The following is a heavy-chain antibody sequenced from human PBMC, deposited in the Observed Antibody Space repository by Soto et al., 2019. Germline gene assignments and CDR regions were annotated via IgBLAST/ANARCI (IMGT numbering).Heavy chain of an antibody. J-gene: IGHJ5*01. D-gene: IGHD7-27*01. CDR3: TGGPPNWGFDS. V-gene: IGHV1-8*01. CDR2: MSPRTANT. Sequence: SVKVSCKASGYTFTSYDINWVRQTAGQGLEWMGWMSPRTANTGYAQKFQDRVTMTRSTSISTAYMELSSLTSEDTAVYYCTGGPPNWGFDSWGQGTPVTVSS. CDR1: GYTFTSYD.